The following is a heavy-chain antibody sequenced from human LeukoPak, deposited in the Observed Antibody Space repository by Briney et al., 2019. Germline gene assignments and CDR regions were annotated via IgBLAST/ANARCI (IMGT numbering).Heavy chain of an antibody. CDR1: GYTFTSYD. CDR2: MNPNSGNT. D-gene: IGHD3-22*01. V-gene: IGHV1-8*03. Sequence: GASVKVSCKASGYTFTSYDINWVRQATGQGLEWMGWMNPNSGNTGYAQKFQGRVTITRNTSISTAYMELSSLRSEDTAVYYCARTIAYYDSSGYYHNWFDPWGQGTLVTVSS. J-gene: IGHJ5*02. CDR3: ARTIAYYDSSGYYHNWFDP.